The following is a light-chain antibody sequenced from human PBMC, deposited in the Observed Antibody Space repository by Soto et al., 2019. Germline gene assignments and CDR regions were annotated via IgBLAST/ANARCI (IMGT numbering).Light chain of an antibody. CDR2: DAY. J-gene: IGKJ2*02. CDR1: QNISSW. CDR3: HQYNSYPCT. Sequence: DIQMAQSPSTRSASVGDRITITCRASQNISSWLAWYQQKPGKAPKLLIYDAYSLESGVPSRFSGSGSETEFTLTINSLQPDDFATYYCHQYNSYPCTFGQGTKLEIK. V-gene: IGKV1-5*01.